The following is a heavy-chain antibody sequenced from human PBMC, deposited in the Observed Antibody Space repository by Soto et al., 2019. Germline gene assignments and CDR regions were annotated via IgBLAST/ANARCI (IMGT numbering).Heavy chain of an antibody. CDR1: GFTFSSYG. Sequence: QVQLVESGGGVVQPGRSLRLSCAASGFTFSSYGMHWVRQAPGKGLEWVAVISYDGSNKYYADSVKGRFTISRDNSKNTLYLQMNSLRAEDTAVYYCANTPYPELWFGELLTYYYCGMDVWGQGTTVTVSS. CDR3: ANTPYPELWFGELLTYYYCGMDV. D-gene: IGHD3-10*01. CDR2: ISYDGSNK. J-gene: IGHJ6*02. V-gene: IGHV3-30*18.